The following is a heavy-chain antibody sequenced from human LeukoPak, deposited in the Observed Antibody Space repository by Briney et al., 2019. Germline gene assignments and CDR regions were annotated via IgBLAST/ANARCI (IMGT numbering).Heavy chain of an antibody. Sequence: WGSLRLSCVASGFTFSSYEMNGVRQAPGKGLEWLSYIGSSDSTTHYADSVKGRFTISRDNSKNTLYLQMNSLRAEDTAVYYCARRTGAYSHPYDYWGQGTLVTVSS. CDR3: ARRTGAYSHPYDY. V-gene: IGHV3-48*03. CDR1: GFTFSSYE. CDR2: IGSSDSTT. J-gene: IGHJ4*02. D-gene: IGHD4/OR15-4a*01.